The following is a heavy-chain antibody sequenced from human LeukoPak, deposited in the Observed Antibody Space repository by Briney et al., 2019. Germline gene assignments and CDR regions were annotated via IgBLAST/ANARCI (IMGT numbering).Heavy chain of an antibody. J-gene: IGHJ3*02. CDR1: GFTFSDYY. CDR2: ISSSGNNI. D-gene: IGHD1-26*01. V-gene: IGHV3-11*04. CDR3: AREAAGETQGGGFDI. Sequence: GGSLRPSCAGSGFTFSDYYIIWIRQAPGKGLEWVSYISSSGNNIDYADSAKGRFTVSRDNAKNSLYLRMKSLRPEDTAVYYCAREAAGETQGGGFDIWGQGTTVTVSS.